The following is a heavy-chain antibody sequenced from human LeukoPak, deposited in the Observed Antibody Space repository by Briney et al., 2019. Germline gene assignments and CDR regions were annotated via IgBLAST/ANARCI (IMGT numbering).Heavy chain of an antibody. CDR3: VRADTYYDILTGYKPEARYEMDV. Sequence: GGSLRLSCEASGFTFSLYAIHWVRQAPGKGLEWLAVISSDGKNQYYADSVRGRFTISWDISKITLFLQINSLRVEDTAVYYCVRADTYYDILTGYKPEARYEMDVWGQGTAVTVSS. V-gene: IGHV3-30*04. D-gene: IGHD3-9*01. CDR2: ISSDGKNQ. J-gene: IGHJ6*02. CDR1: GFTFSLYA.